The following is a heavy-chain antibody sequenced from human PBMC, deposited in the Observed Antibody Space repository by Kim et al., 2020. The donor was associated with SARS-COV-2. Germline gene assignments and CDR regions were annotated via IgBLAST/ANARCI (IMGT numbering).Heavy chain of an antibody. J-gene: IGHJ4*02. CDR2: IKEDGSEA. Sequence: GGSLRLSCVASGFIIRTYWMTWVRQPPGKGLEWVGNIKEDGSEAYYADSVKGRFTISRDNSKNSLYLQMNSLRAEDTAAYYCLRDAGSYWGQETRVIVS. CDR3: LRDAGSY. V-gene: IGHV3-7*01. CDR1: GFIIRTYW. D-gene: IGHD3-10*01.